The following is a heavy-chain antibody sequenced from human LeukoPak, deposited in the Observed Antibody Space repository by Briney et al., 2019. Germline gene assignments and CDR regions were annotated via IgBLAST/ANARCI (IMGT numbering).Heavy chain of an antibody. D-gene: IGHD5-18*01. CDR2: VRDNGEN. CDR3: ARQPANTAAFDI. J-gene: IGHJ3*02. V-gene: IGHV4-59*08. Sequence: SETLSLTCTVSGGSINAYYWSWIRQPPGKGLEWIAYVRDNGENNYNPSLKSRVAISVDTTNNQISLRLNFVTAADTAIYYCARQPANTAAFDIWGLGTMVTVSS. CDR1: GGSINAYY.